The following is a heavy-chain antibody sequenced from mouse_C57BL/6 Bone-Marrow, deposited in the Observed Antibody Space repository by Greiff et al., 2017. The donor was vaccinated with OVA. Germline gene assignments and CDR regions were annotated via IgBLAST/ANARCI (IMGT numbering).Heavy chain of an antibody. Sequence: VQLQQPGAELVKPGASVKLSCKASGYTFTSYWMHWVKQRPGQGLEWIGMIHPNSGSTNYNEKFKSKATLTVDKSSSTAYMQLSSLASEDSAVYYCARCDPAWFAYWGQGTLVTVSA. V-gene: IGHV1-64*01. CDR1: GYTFTSYW. D-gene: IGHD2-13*01. CDR3: ARCDPAWFAY. CDR2: IHPNSGST. J-gene: IGHJ3*01.